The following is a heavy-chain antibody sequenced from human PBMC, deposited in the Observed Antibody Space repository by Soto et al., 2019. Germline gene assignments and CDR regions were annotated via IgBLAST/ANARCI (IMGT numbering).Heavy chain of an antibody. V-gene: IGHV3-23*01. CDR3: AKGTYYYGSAPYYFDY. J-gene: IGHJ4*02. Sequence: GGSLRLSCAASGFSFSSYAMSWVRQAPGKGLEWVSGISDSGGSTYYADSVKGRFTISRDNSKNTLYLQMNSLRAEDTAVYYCAKGTYYYGSAPYYFDYWGQGSLVTVSS. CDR1: GFSFSSYA. CDR2: ISDSGGST. D-gene: IGHD3-10*01.